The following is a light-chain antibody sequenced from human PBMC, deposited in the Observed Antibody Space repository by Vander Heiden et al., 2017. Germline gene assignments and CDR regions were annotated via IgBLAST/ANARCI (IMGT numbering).Light chain of an antibody. Sequence: AIRMTQSPSSFSASTGDGVTITCRASQGSSSYLAWYQQKPGKAPKLLIYAASTLQSGVPSRFSGSGSGTDFTLTISCLQSEDFATYYCQQYYSYPRTFGQGTKLEIK. J-gene: IGKJ2*01. CDR2: AAS. CDR1: QGSSSY. V-gene: IGKV1-8*01. CDR3: QQYYSYPRT.